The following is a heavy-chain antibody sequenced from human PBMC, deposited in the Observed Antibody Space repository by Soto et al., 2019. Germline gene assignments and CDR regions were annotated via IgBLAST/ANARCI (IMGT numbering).Heavy chain of an antibody. Sequence: EVHLLESGGGLVQSGGSLRLSCAASGFTFSSYAMTWVRQAPGKGLEWVSGIGGSGGRTYYADSVKGRLTIPRDNSKNPLFLQMNSLRAEDTAVYFCAKSGPGYCTSTSCPLDFWGQGTLVTVSS. CDR2: IGGSGGRT. CDR1: GFTFSSYA. J-gene: IGHJ4*02. V-gene: IGHV3-23*01. CDR3: AKSGPGYCTSTSCPLDF. D-gene: IGHD2-2*01.